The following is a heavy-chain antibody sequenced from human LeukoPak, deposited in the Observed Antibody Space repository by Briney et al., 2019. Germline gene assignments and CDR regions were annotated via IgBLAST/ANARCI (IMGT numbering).Heavy chain of an antibody. CDR1: GFTFSSYS. D-gene: IGHD3-22*01. J-gene: IGHJ6*02. V-gene: IGHV3-21*01. CDR2: ISSSSSYI. Sequence: GGSLRLSCAASGFTFSSYSMNWVRQAPGKGLEWVSSISSSSSYIYYADSVKGRFTISRDNAKNSLYLQMNSLRAEDTAVYYCARDLPYDSSGYYYFRETEAPDIDSDHYYYGMDVWGQGTTVTVSS. CDR3: ARDLPYDSSGYYYFRETEAPDIDSDHYYYGMDV.